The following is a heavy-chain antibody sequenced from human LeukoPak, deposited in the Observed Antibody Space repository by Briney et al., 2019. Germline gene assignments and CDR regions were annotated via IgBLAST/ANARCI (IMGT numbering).Heavy chain of an antibody. CDR2: IYSGGDT. D-gene: IGHD3-9*01. Sequence: GGSLRLSCAASGFTVSSNYMSWVRQAPGKGLEWVSVIYSGGDTYYADSVKGRFTISRDNSKNTLYLQMNSLRAEDAAVYYCASSYYDILTAHSHWGQGILVTVSS. V-gene: IGHV3-53*01. CDR1: GFTVSSNY. J-gene: IGHJ4*02. CDR3: ASSYYDILTAHSH.